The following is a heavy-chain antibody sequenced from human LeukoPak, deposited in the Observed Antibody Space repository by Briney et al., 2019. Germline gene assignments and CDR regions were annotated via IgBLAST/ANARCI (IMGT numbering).Heavy chain of an antibody. CDR2: INTDASNT. CDR3: ARLWFGETH. D-gene: IGHD3-10*01. J-gene: IGHJ4*02. V-gene: IGHV3-74*01. CDR1: GFTFSRFW. Sequence: QAGGSLRLSCAASGFTFSRFWMHWVRQAPGKGLVWVSRINTDASNTIYADSVTGRFTISRDNAKNSLYLQMNSLTDEDTAVYYCARLWFGETHWGQGTLVTVSS.